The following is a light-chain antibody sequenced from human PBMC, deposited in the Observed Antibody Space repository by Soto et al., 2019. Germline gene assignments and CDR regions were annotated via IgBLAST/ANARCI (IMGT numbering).Light chain of an antibody. V-gene: IGKV1-9*01. CDR3: QLRNVDTLP. J-gene: IGKJ1*01. CDR2: AXS. CDR1: PGVHLF. Sequence: IHVTHSPTSLSESLGDRVTVSXRASPGVHLFFAWFQQHPGXPPKXXXAAXSTLQTGGPSRLSGSGSETEFTLTITVIQPEDSATYYCQLRNVDTLPFGHLTMLAIK.